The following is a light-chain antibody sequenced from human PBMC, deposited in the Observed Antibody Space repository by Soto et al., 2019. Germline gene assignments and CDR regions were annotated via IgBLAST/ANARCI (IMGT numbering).Light chain of an antibody. CDR2: AAS. CDR3: FQANSFPLP. CDR1: QSISSY. Sequence: IQMSKSASSVSASVGDRVTITWRASQSISSYLNWYQQKPGKAPKLLIYAASSLQSGVPSRFSGSVSVTDFTLTTSCLQPHDFATDSLFQANSFPLPFGGGTKVDI. J-gene: IGKJ4*01. V-gene: IGKV1-39*01.